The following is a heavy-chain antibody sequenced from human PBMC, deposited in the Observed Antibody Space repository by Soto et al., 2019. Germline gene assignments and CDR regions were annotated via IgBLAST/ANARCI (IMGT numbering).Heavy chain of an antibody. J-gene: IGHJ5*02. V-gene: IGHV3-23*01. D-gene: IGHD2-2*01. CDR2: ISGSGGST. CDR3: AKDQDIVVVPNWFDP. CDR1: GFTFSSYA. Sequence: GGSLRLSCAASGFTFSSYAMSWVRQAPGKGLEWVSAISGSGGSTYYADSVKGRFTISRDNSKNTLYLQMNSLRAEDTAVYYCAKDQDIVVVPNWFDPWGQGTLVTVSS.